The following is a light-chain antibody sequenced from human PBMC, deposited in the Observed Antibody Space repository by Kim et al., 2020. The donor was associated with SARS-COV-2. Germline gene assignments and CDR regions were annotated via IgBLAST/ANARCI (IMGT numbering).Light chain of an antibody. J-gene: IGLJ2*01. Sequence: QSALTQPASVSGSPGQSITISCTGTSSDVGNYNFVSWYQHHPGKAPKLMIYEVNKRPSGVSNRFSGSKSGNTASLTISGLQAEDEADYYCCSYAGSNILVFGGGTK. CDR3: CSYAGSNILV. V-gene: IGLV2-23*02. CDR1: SSDVGNYNF. CDR2: EVN.